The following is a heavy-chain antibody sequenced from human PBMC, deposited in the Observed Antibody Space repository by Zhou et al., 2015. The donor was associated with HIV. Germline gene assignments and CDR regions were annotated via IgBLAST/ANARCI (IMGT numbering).Heavy chain of an antibody. D-gene: IGHD2-15*01. V-gene: IGHV1-69*08. CDR3: ARDLLAIYYYYYGMDV. CDR2: IIPILGIA. Sequence: QVQLVQSGAEVKKPGSSVKVSCKASGGTFSSYTISWVRQAPGQGLEWMGRIIPILGIANYAQKFQGRVTITADKSTSTAYMELSSLRSEDTAVYYCARDLLAIYYYYYGMDVWGQGTTVTVSS. CDR1: GGTFSSYT. J-gene: IGHJ6*02.